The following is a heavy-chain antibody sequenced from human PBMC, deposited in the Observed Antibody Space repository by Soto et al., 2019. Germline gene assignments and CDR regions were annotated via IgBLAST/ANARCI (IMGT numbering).Heavy chain of an antibody. J-gene: IGHJ6*02. D-gene: IGHD3-3*01. V-gene: IGHV1-18*01. CDR3: ARVGGITIFGVVNPYYYYGMDV. CDR1: GYTFTSYG. CDR2: ISAYNGNT. Sequence: QVPLVQSGAEVKKPGAPVKVSCKASGYTFTSYGISWVRQAPGQGLERMGWISAYNGNTNYAQKLQGRVTMTTDTSTSTAYMELRSLRSDDTAVYYCARVGGITIFGVVNPYYYYGMDVWGQGTTVTVSS.